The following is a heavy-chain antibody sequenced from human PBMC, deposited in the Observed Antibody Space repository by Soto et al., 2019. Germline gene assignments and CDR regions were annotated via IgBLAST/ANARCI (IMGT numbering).Heavy chain of an antibody. CDR3: AHITKGVVAVNWFDP. D-gene: IGHD2-15*01. V-gene: IGHV2-5*01. J-gene: IGHJ5*02. CDR2: IYWNDDK. Sequence: SGPTLVNPTQTLTLTCTFSGFSLSTSGVGVGWIRQPPGKALEWLALIYWNDDKRYSPSLKSRLTITKDTSKNQVVLTMTNMEPVDTATYYCAHITKGVVAVNWFDPWGQGTLVTVSS. CDR1: GFSLSTSGVG.